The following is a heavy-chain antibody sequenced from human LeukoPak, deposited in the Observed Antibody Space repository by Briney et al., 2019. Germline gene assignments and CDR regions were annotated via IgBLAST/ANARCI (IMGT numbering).Heavy chain of an antibody. D-gene: IGHD3-22*01. CDR3: AKDYHDSSGYYFPPPYYFDY. J-gene: IGHJ4*02. V-gene: IGHV3-23*01. CDR1: GFTFSSYA. CDR2: ISGSGGST. Sequence: GGSLRLSCAASGFTFSSYAMSWVRQAPGKGLEWVSGISGSGGSTNYADSVKGRFTISRDNSKNTLYLQMNSLRAEDTAVYYCAKDYHDSSGYYFPPPYYFDYWGQGTLVTVSS.